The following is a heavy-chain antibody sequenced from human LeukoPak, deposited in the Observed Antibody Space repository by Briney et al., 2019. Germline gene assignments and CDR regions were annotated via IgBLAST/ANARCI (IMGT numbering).Heavy chain of an antibody. CDR3: ARGPPTWRSRKNYFDY. J-gene: IGHJ4*02. CDR2: INHSEST. V-gene: IGHV4-34*01. Sequence: SETLSLTCAVYGGSFSGYYWSWIRQPPGKGLEWIGEINHSESTNYNPSLKSRVTISVDTSKNQFSLKLSSVTAADTAVYYCARGPPTWRSRKNYFDYWGQGTLVTVSS. CDR1: GGSFSGYY. D-gene: IGHD5-12*01.